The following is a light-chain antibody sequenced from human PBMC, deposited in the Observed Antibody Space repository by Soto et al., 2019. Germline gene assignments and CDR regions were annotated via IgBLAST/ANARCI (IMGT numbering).Light chain of an antibody. CDR2: GAS. V-gene: IGKV3-15*01. Sequence: EIVLTQSPGTLSVSPGASATLSCRASQSVSSNLAWYQQKPGQAPRLLIYGASTRATGIPARFSGSGSGTEFTLTISSLQSEDFAVYYCQQYNNWPLTVGQGTKVDIK. CDR1: QSVSSN. CDR3: QQYNNWPLT. J-gene: IGKJ1*01.